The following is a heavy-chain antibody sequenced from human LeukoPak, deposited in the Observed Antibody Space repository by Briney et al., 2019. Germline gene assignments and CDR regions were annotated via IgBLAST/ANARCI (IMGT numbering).Heavy chain of an antibody. D-gene: IGHD3-10*01. Sequence: PETLSLTCTVSGGSISSSSYYWGWIRQPPGKGLEWIGSIYYSGSTYYNPSLKSRVTIFVDTSKNQFSLKLSSVTAADTAVYYCARFNVVRYGSGSPFDYWGQGTLVTVSS. CDR3: ARFNVVRYGSGSPFDY. CDR2: IYYSGST. J-gene: IGHJ4*02. V-gene: IGHV4-39*07. CDR1: GGSISSSSYY.